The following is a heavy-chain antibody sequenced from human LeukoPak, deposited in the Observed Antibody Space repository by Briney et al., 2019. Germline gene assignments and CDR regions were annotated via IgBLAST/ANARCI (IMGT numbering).Heavy chain of an antibody. CDR1: RFTFRNAW. CDR3: ARDSGFNAFDI. D-gene: IGHD1-26*01. J-gene: IGHJ3*02. Sequence: PGGSLRLSCAASRFTFRNAWMTWVRQAPGEGLEWLANIKPDGSAKNYVDSVKGRFTISRDNALNSLYLEMSSLRGEDTAVYYCARDSGFNAFDIWGQGTMVTVSS. CDR2: IKPDGSAK. V-gene: IGHV3-7*01.